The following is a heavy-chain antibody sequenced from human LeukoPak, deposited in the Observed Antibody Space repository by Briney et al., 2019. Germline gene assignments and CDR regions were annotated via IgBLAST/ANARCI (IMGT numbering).Heavy chain of an antibody. D-gene: IGHD1-26*01. CDR2: ISGSGGST. J-gene: IGHJ4*02. Sequence: GGSLRLPCAASGFTFSSYWMHWVRQAPGKGLEWVSVISGSGGSTYYADSVKGRYTTSRDNSKNTLYLQMDSLRAEDTAVYYCAKDLDKWELLFGAFDYWGQGTLVTVSS. CDR1: GFTFSSYW. CDR3: AKDLDKWELLFGAFDY. V-gene: IGHV3-23*01.